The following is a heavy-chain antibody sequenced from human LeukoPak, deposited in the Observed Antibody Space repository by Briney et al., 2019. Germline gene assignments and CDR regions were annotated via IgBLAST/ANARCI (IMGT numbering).Heavy chain of an antibody. Sequence: SETLSLTCAVYGGSFSGYYWSWIRQPPGKGLEWIGEINHSGSTNYNPSLKSRVTISVDTSKNQFSLKLSSVTAADTAVYYCARQLSVDYSLDYWGQGTLVTVSS. D-gene: IGHD3-16*02. CDR3: ARQLSVDYSLDY. V-gene: IGHV4-34*01. J-gene: IGHJ4*02. CDR2: INHSGST. CDR1: GGSFSGYY.